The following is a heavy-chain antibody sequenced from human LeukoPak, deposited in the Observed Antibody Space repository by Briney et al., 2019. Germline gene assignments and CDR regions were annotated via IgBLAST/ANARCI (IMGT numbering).Heavy chain of an antibody. CDR2: IVSSGTTI. Sequence: GGSLRLSCAASGFTFSSCPMNWVRQAPGKGLQWISYIVSSGTTIYYADSVKGRFTISRDNAKNSLYLQMNSLRDEDTAVYYCARRYCSGDTCFLDYWGQGTLVTVSS. V-gene: IGHV3-48*02. J-gene: IGHJ4*02. CDR3: ARRYCSGDTCFLDY. D-gene: IGHD2-15*01. CDR1: GFTFSSCP.